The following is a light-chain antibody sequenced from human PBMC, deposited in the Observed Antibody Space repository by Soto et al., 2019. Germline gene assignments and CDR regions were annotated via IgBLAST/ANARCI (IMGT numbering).Light chain of an antibody. Sequence: QSALTQPASVSGSPGQSITISCTGTSSDVGGYNYVSWYQQHPGKAPKLMIYEVSNRPSGVSNRFSGFKSVNTASLTISGLQAEDEADYYCSSYTSSSTLVFGGGTKLTVL. V-gene: IGLV2-14*01. CDR3: SSYTSSSTLV. J-gene: IGLJ2*01. CDR1: SSDVGGYNY. CDR2: EVS.